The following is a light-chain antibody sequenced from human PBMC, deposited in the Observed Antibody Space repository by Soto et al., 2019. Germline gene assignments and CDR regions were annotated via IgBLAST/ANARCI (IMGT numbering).Light chain of an antibody. Sequence: DIQMTPSPSSLSASLGERDTITFRASQSISSYLNWYQQKPGKAPKLLIYAASSLQSGVPSRFSGSGSGTDFTLTISSLQPEDFATYYCQQSYSTPWTFGQGTKVDIK. CDR3: QQSYSTPWT. V-gene: IGKV1-39*01. J-gene: IGKJ1*01. CDR1: QSISSY. CDR2: AAS.